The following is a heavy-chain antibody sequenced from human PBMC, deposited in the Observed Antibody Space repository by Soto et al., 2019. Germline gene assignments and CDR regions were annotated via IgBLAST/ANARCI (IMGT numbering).Heavy chain of an antibody. J-gene: IGHJ4*02. CDR1: GYDFAMTW. Sequence: PGESLKISCKASGYDFAMTWIGWVRQLPGKGLDWLGIIYPGDPETRYSPSFRGQVTFSVDMSISTAYLQWSSLKTSDIAIYYCARLVGAYDSYFDHWGQGTRVTVSS. CDR3: ARLVGAYDSYFDH. CDR2: IYPGDPET. V-gene: IGHV5-51*01. D-gene: IGHD5-12*01.